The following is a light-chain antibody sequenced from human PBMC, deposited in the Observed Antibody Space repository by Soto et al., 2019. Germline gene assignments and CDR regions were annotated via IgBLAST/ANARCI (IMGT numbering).Light chain of an antibody. Sequence: EIVLTQSPATVSLSPGERATLSCRASQSVSSYLAWYQQRPGQAPRLLIYYASTRATGIPARFSGSGSGTDFTLTISSLEPEDFAVYYCQQRSNWPPPYTFGQGTKLEIK. CDR1: QSVSSY. J-gene: IGKJ2*01. V-gene: IGKV3-11*01. CDR2: YAS. CDR3: QQRSNWPPPYT.